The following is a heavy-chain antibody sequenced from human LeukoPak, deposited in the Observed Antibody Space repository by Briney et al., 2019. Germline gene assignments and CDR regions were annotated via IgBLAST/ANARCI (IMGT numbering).Heavy chain of an antibody. CDR1: GFTFSGYV. CDR3: AKDGGLRD. V-gene: IGHV3-23*01. J-gene: IGHJ4*02. CDR2: ISGSGDIT. D-gene: IGHD3-3*01. Sequence: GGSLRLSCAASGFTFSGYVISWVRQAPGEGLEWVSSISGSGDITYYADSVRGRFTISRDNSKNTLYLQMNSLRAEDTAVYYCAKDGGLRDWGQGTLVTVSS.